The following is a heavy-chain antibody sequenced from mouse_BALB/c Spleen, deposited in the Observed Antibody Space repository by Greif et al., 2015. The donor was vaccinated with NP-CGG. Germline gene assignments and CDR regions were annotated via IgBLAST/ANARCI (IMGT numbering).Heavy chain of an antibody. J-gene: IGHJ4*01. CDR1: GFNIKDYY. V-gene: IGHV14-4*02. CDR3: NAWGRQLGPMAMDY. CDR2: IDPENGDT. Sequence: VQLQQSGAELVRSGASVKLSCTASGFNIKDYYMHWVKQRPEQGLEWIGWIDPENGDTEYAPKFQGKATMTADTSSNPAYLQLSSLTSEDTAVYYCNAWGRQLGPMAMDYWGQGTSVTVSS. D-gene: IGHD3-2*01.